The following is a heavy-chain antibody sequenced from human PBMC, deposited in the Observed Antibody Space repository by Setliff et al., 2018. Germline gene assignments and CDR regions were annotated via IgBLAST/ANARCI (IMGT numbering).Heavy chain of an antibody. CDR2: IRVYDGYT. J-gene: IGHJ4*02. V-gene: IGHV1-18*01. Sequence: ASVKVSCKTSGYMFTTYGIGWVRQDPGQGLEWMGWIRVYDGYTDYAQKFQGRVTMTKDTSTSIAYMELRSLRPDDTAVYYCVRDLGQWALDFWGQGTLVTVSS. CDR1: GYMFTTYG. D-gene: IGHD1-26*01. CDR3: VRDLGQWALDF.